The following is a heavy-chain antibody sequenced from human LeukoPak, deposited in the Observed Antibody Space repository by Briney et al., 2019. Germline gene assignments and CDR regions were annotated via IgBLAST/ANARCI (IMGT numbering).Heavy chain of an antibody. V-gene: IGHV4-30-4*08. CDR3: ARVGVTIFGVVIPFFDY. CDR2: IYYSGST. J-gene: IGHJ4*02. D-gene: IGHD3-3*01. Sequence: SETLSLTCTVSGGSISSGDYYWSWIRQPPGKGLEWIGYIYYSGSTYYNPSLKSRVTISVDTSKNQFSLKLSSVTAADTAVYYCARVGVTIFGVVIPFFDYWGQGTLVTVSS. CDR1: GGSISSGDYY.